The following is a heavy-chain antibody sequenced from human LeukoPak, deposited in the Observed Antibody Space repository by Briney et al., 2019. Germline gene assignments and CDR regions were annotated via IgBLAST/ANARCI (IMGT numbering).Heavy chain of an antibody. CDR1: GGSISSYY. CDR3: ARVKNWFDP. V-gene: IGHV4-59*01. CDR2: IYYSGST. J-gene: IGHJ5*02. Sequence: SETLSLTCTVSGGSISSYYWSWIRQPPGRGLEWIGYIYYSGSTNYNPSLKSRVTISVDTSKNQFSLKLSSVTAADTAVYYCARVKNWFDPWGQGTLVTVSS.